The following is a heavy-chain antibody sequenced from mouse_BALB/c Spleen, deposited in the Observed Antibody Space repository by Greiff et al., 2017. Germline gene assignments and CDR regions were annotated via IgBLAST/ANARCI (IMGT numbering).Heavy chain of an antibody. V-gene: IGHV3-8*02. CDR1: GDSITSGY. J-gene: IGHJ1*01. CDR2: ISYSGST. CDR3: ARSSDGYYWYFDV. Sequence: EVHLVESGPSLVKPSQTLSLTCSVTGDSITSGYWNWIRKFPGNKLEYMGYISYSGSTYYNPSLKSRISITGDTSKNQYYLQLNSVTTEDTATYYCARSSDGYYWYFDVWGAGTTVTVSS. D-gene: IGHD2-3*01.